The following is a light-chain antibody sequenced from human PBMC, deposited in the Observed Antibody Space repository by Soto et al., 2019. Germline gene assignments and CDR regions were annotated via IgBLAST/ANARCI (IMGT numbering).Light chain of an antibody. CDR2: AAS. V-gene: IGKV1D-16*01. J-gene: IGKJ4*01. Sequence: DIQMTQSPSSLSASVGDRVSITCRASQDISSWVAWYQQKPGKGPKSLIFAASSLESGVSSRFSASGSGTDFTLTINSLQPEDSATYYCQQYHTSPLSFGGGTKVEIK. CDR3: QQYHTSPLS. CDR1: QDISSW.